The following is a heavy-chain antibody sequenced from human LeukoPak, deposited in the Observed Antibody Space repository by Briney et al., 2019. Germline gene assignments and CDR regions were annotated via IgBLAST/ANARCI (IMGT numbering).Heavy chain of an antibody. CDR1: GYIFTGYY. D-gene: IGHD2-15*01. CDR2: INPNSGAT. V-gene: IGHV1-2*02. J-gene: IGHJ5*01. Sequence: ASVKVSVKASGYIFTGYYLHWVRQAPGQGLEWVGWINPNSGATRYAQNFQGRVTMTRDTSISTAYMELSRLRSDDTAVFYCARQADNNWFDSWGRGTLVTVSS. CDR3: ARQADNNWFDS.